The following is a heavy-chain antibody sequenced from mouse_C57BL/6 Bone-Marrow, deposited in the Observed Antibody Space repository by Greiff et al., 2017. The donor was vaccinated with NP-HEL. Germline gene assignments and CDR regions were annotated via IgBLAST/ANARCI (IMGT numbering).Heavy chain of an antibody. V-gene: IGHV5-16*01. CDR2: INYDGSST. CDR3: AREGALLTTFWDY. J-gene: IGHJ4*01. D-gene: IGHD2-1*01. Sequence: EVKLVESEGGLVQPGSSMKLSCTASGFTFSDYYMAWVRQVPEKGLEWVANINYDGSSTHYLDSLKSSFIISRANATNFLYLQMSSLKSEDTATYDCAREGALLTTFWDYWGQGTSVTVSS. CDR1: GFTFSDYY.